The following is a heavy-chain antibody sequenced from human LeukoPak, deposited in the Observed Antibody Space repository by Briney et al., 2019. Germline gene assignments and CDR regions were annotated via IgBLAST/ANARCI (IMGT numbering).Heavy chain of an antibody. Sequence: GGSLRLSCAASGFTFSSYAMTWVRQAPGRGLEWVSTISGNSGSTDYADSVNGRFTVSRDNSRNTLYLQMNSLRAEDTAVYYCARTLYSSGWYGSTGYWGQGTLVTVSS. J-gene: IGHJ4*02. CDR2: ISGNSGST. D-gene: IGHD6-19*01. V-gene: IGHV3-23*01. CDR1: GFTFSSYA. CDR3: ARTLYSSGWYGSTGY.